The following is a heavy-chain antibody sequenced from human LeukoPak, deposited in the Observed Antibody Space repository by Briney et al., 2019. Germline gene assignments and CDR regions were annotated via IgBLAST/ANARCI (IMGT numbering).Heavy chain of an antibody. V-gene: IGHV3-13*04. CDR1: GLTFRSYD. J-gene: IGHJ6*02. D-gene: IGHD5-18*01. Sequence: GSLRPSCAASGLTFRSYDLDWVRPASGKGLEWVSAIGTAGDTYYPGSVKGRFTISRENAKNSLYLQMNSLRAGDTAVYYCARGLDTATYGMDVWGQGTTVTVSS. CDR2: IGTAGDT. CDR3: ARGLDTATYGMDV.